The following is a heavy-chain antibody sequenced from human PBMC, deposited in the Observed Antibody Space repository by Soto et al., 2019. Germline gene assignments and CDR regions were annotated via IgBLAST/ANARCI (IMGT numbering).Heavy chain of an antibody. Sequence: QVQLQESGPGLVKPSETLSLTCTVSGGSISNYYWSWIRQPPGKGLEWIGFIYYTVSTNYIPSLKSRLTMSLHTSKNQFSLNLSSVTAADTAVYYCARAGYSYGTGYYFDYWGQGTLVTVSS. CDR3: ARAGYSYGTGYYFDY. V-gene: IGHV4-59*01. CDR1: GGSISNYY. CDR2: IYYTVST. D-gene: IGHD5-18*01. J-gene: IGHJ4*02.